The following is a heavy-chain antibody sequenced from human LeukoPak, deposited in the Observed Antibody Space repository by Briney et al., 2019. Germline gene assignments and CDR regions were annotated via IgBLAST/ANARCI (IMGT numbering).Heavy chain of an antibody. CDR2: IHYSGIA. D-gene: IGHD3-22*01. CDR3: ARYYFDSSAYYSNCFDP. V-gene: IGHV4-30-4*01. Sequence: SETLSLTCTVSGDSIGGGDSHWSWIRQPPGKGLEWIGYIHYSGIAYYSPSLRSRLTISLDTSKNQFSLKLSSLTAADTAVYYCARYYFDSSAYYSNCFDPWGQGTLVTVSS. CDR1: GDSIGGGDSH. J-gene: IGHJ5*02.